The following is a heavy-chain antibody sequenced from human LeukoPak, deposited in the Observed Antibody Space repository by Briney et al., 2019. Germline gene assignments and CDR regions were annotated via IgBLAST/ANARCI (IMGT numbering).Heavy chain of an antibody. J-gene: IGHJ6*03. D-gene: IGHD5-18*01. Sequence: PSETLSLTCAVYGGSFSGYYWSWIRQPPGKGLEWIGEINHSGSTNYNPSLKSRVTISVDTSKNQFSLKLSSVTAADTAVYYCARAHTGPYYYYMDVWGEGTTVTVSS. CDR2: INHSGST. CDR3: ARAHTGPYYYYMDV. CDR1: GGSFSGYY. V-gene: IGHV4-34*01.